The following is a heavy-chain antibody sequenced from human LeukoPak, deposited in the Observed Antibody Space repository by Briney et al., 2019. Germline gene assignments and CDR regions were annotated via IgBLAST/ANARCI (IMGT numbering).Heavy chain of an antibody. Sequence: SETLSLTCTVSGGSISSGGYFWSWVRQHPGKGLEWIGYISNSGSTSYNPSLKSRVTLSVDTSKNQFSLKLSSVTAADTAVYYCARADNWNAFEYWGQGPWSPSPQ. D-gene: IGHD1-1*01. CDR1: GGSISSGGYF. V-gene: IGHV4-31*03. CDR2: ISNSGST. J-gene: IGHJ4*02. CDR3: ARADNWNAFEY.